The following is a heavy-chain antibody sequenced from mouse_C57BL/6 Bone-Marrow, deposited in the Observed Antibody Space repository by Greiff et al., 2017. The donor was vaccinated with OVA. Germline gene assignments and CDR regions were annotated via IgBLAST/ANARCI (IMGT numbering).Heavy chain of an antibody. D-gene: IGHD4-1*01. CDR3: ARSWGGTWYFDV. Sequence: QVQLQQSGAELMKPGASVKLSCKATGYTFTGYWIEWVKQRPGHGLEWIGEILPGSGSTNYNEKFKGKATFTADTSSNTAYMPLSRLTTEDADCYVCARSWGGTWYFDVGGTGTTVTVSS. V-gene: IGHV1-9*01. CDR1: GYTFTGYW. CDR2: ILPGSGST. J-gene: IGHJ1*03.